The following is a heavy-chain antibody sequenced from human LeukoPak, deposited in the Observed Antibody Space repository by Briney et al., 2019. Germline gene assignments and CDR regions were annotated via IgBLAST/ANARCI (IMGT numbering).Heavy chain of an antibody. D-gene: IGHD6-13*01. V-gene: IGHV1-2*02. CDR2: INPNSGGT. CDR3: ARGAGSSSWFPGYFDY. Sequence: GASVKVSCKASGYTFTGYYMHWVRQAPGQGLEWMGWINPNSGGTNYAQKLQGRVTMTTDTSTSTAYMELRSLRSDDTAVYYCARGAGSSSWFPGYFDYWGQGTLVTVSS. CDR1: GYTFTGYY. J-gene: IGHJ4*02.